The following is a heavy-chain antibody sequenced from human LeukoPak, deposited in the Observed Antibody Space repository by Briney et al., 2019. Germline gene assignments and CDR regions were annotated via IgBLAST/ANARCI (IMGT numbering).Heavy chain of an antibody. J-gene: IGHJ4*02. CDR3: ARDLSGKAVGATRLFDY. CDR1: GFTFSSYS. Sequence: GGSLRLSCAASGFTFSSYSMNWVRQAPGKGLEWVSSISSSSSYIYYADSVKGRFTISRDNAKNSLYLQMNSLRAEDTAVYYCARDLSGKAVGATRLFDYWGQGTLVTVSS. V-gene: IGHV3-21*01. CDR2: ISSSSSYI. D-gene: IGHD1-26*01.